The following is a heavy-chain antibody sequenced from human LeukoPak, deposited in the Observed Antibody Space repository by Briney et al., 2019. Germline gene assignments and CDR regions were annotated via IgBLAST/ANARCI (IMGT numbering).Heavy chain of an antibody. CDR3: AELGITMIGGV. CDR2: INQDGSEK. J-gene: IGHJ6*04. D-gene: IGHD3-10*02. V-gene: IGHV3-7*01. Sequence: GGSLRLSCAASGVTFSSNWMSWVRQASGKGLEWVAGINQDGSEKYYVDSVKGRFTISRDNAKNSLYLQMNSLRAEDTAVYYCAELGITMIGGVWGKGTTVTISS. CDR1: GVTFSSNW.